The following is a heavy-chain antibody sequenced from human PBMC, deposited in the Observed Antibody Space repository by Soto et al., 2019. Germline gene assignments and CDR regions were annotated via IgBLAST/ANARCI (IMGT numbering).Heavy chain of an antibody. J-gene: IGHJ4*02. CDR3: ARDLSYYDSSGYLDY. CDR1: GGTFSSYA. CDR2: IIPIFGTA. V-gene: IGHV1-69*06. D-gene: IGHD3-22*01. Sequence: GASVKVSCKASGGTFSSYAISWVRQAPGQGLEWMGGIIPIFGTANYAQKFQGRVTITADKSTSTAYMELSSLRSEDTAVYYCARDLSYYDSSGYLDYWGQGTLVTVS.